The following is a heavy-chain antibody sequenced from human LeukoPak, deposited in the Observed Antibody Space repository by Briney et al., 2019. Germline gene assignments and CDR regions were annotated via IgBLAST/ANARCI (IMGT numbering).Heavy chain of an antibody. D-gene: IGHD6-19*01. V-gene: IGHV4-61*02. CDR1: GVSISSSNSY. CDR2: IYTSGST. Sequence: SETLSLTCTVSGVSISSSNSYWGWIRQPPGKGLEWIGRIYTSGSTNYNPSLKSRVTISVDTSKNQFSLKLSSVTAADTAVYYCATQSSGWFHPDYWGQGTLVTVSS. J-gene: IGHJ4*02. CDR3: ATQSSGWFHPDY.